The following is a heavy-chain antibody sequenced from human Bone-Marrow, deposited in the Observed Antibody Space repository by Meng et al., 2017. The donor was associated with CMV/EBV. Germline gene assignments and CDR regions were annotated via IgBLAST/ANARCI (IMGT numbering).Heavy chain of an antibody. Sequence: SSYYWSWIRQHGGKGLEWIGRIYTSGSTNCNPSLKSRGTMSVDTSRNQFSLKLSYVTAADTAVYYCARDWTPGGVRGVIRAENWFDPWGQGTLVTVSS. J-gene: IGHJ5*02. CDR1: SSYY. D-gene: IGHD3-10*01. CDR2: IYTSGST. V-gene: IGHV4-4*07. CDR3: ARDWTPGGVRGVIRAENWFDP.